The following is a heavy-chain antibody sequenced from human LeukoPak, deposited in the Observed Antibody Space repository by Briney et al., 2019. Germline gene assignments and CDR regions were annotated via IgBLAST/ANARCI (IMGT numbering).Heavy chain of an antibody. V-gene: IGHV3-48*01. J-gene: IGHJ6*03. Sequence: GGSLRPSCAASGFTFSSYSMNWVRQAPGKGLEWVSYISSSSSTIYYADSVKGRFTISRDNAKNSLYLQMNSLRAEDTAVYYCARLSWIQPYYYYYYYMDVWGKGTTVTVSS. CDR3: ARLSWIQPYYYYYYYMDV. CDR1: GFTFSSYS. D-gene: IGHD5-18*01. CDR2: ISSSSSTI.